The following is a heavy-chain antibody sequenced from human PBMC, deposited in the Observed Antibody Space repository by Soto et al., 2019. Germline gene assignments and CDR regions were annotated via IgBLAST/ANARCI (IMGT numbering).Heavy chain of an antibody. CDR2: IWYDGSNK. CDR3: ARDESMVRGVIYDYFDY. CDR1: GFTFSSYG. J-gene: IGHJ4*02. D-gene: IGHD3-10*01. Sequence: GGSLRLSCAASGFTFSSYGMHWVRQAPGKGLEWVAVIWYDGSNKYYADSVKGRFTISRDNSKNTLYLQMNSLRAEDTAVYYCARDESMVRGVIYDYFDYWGQGTLVTVSS. V-gene: IGHV3-33*01.